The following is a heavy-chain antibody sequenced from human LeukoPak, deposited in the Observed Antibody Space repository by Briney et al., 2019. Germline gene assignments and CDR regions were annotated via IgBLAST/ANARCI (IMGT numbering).Heavy chain of an antibody. V-gene: IGHV3-23*01. Sequence: GGSLRLSCAASGFTFSSYAMSWVRQAPRKGLEWVSAISGSGGSTYYADSVKGRFTISRDNSKNTLYPQMNSLRAEDTAVYYCAKDPSNVYDFWSGYYTGYYYYGMDVWGQGTTVTVSS. CDR3: AKDPSNVYDFWSGYYTGYYYYGMDV. J-gene: IGHJ6*02. CDR2: ISGSGGST. CDR1: GFTFSSYA. D-gene: IGHD3-3*01.